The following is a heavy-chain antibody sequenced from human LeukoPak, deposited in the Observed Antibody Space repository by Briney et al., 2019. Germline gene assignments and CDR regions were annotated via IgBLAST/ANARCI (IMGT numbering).Heavy chain of an antibody. CDR2: IIPIFGTG. CDR1: GGTFSSYA. J-gene: IGHJ4*02. Sequence: SVSVSCKASGGTFSSYAMSWVRQAPGQGVEWMGGIIPIFGTGNYAQRFQGRVTITADESTTTAYMELSSLRSEDTAVYYCARGRGYYDSSGYSAYFDYWGQGTLVTVSS. V-gene: IGHV1-69*13. D-gene: IGHD3-22*01. CDR3: ARGRGYYDSSGYSAYFDY.